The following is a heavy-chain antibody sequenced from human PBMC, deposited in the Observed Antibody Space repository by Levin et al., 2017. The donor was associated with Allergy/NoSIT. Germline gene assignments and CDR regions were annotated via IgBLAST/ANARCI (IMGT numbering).Heavy chain of an antibody. V-gene: IGHV4-39*01. J-gene: IGHJ4*02. CDR1: GGSITITSYY. CDR2: IYFSGST. Sequence: SETLSLICSVSGGSITITSYYWGWIRQPPGTGLEWFGNIYFSGSTYYSPSLKSRVTISVDTSKNQFSLILTSVTAADTAVYYCGRRGGSGWHGGFDYWGQGTLVTVSS. CDR3: GRRGGSGWHGGFDY. D-gene: IGHD6-19*01.